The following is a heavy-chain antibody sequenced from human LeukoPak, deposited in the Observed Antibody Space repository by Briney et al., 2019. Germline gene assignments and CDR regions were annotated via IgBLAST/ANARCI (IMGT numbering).Heavy chain of an antibody. CDR3: ARDFDYGDYEHPFFD. D-gene: IGHD4-17*01. J-gene: IGHJ4*02. V-gene: IGHV3-7*01. CDR1: GFTFSSYW. Sequence: GGSLRLSCAASGFTFSSYWMSWDRQATGKGLEWMANIKQDGSEKYYVDSVKGRFTISRDNAKNTLYLQMNSLRAEDTAVYYCARDFDYGDYEHPFFDWGQGTLVTVSS. CDR2: IKQDGSEK.